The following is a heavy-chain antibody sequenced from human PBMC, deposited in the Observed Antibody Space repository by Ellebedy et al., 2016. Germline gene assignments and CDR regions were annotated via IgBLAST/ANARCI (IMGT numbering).Heavy chain of an antibody. J-gene: IGHJ4*02. D-gene: IGHD5-24*01. CDR3: AKHSAWLKSHFDY. CDR2: MFHGGST. CDR1: GGSVNSSDYY. V-gene: IGHV4-39*01. Sequence: GSLRLSXTVSGGSVNSSDYYWGWIRQSPGTGLEWIGSMFHGGSTHYNPSLKSRVAMSVDTSKNQFSLKLTSMAAADTAVYYCAKHSAWLKSHFDYWGQGTLVTVSS.